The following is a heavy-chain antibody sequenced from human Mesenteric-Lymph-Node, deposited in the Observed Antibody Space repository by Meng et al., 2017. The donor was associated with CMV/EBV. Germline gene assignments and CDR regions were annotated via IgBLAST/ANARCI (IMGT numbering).Heavy chain of an antibody. CDR1: GFTFSSYS. D-gene: IGHD3-16*01. V-gene: IGHV3-74*01. CDR2: INSDGSNT. Sequence: GESLKISCAASGFTFSSYSMYWVRQVPGKGLVWVSRINSDGSNTTYADSVKGRFTISRDNARKMVFLQMNSLGVEDTAVYYCSRDQGSRGGFYYYGMDVWGQGTAVTVSS. CDR3: SRDQGSRGGFYYYGMDV. J-gene: IGHJ6*02.